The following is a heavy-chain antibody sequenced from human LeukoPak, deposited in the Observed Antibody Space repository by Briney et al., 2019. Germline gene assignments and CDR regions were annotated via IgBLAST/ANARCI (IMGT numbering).Heavy chain of an antibody. CDR1: GFTFDDYA. CDR3: AKDMGPWFGEPGGYFDY. V-gene: IGHV3-9*01. CDR2: ISWNSGSI. J-gene: IGHJ4*02. Sequence: GGSLRLSCAASGFTFDDYAMHWVRQAPGKGLEWVSGISWNSGSIGYADSVKGRFTISRDNAKNSLYLQMNSLRAEDTALYYCAKDMGPWFGEPGGYFDYWGQGTLVTVSS. D-gene: IGHD3-10*01.